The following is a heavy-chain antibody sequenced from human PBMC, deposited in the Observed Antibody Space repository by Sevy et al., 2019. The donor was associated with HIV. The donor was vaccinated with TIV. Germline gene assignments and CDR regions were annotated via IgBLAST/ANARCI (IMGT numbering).Heavy chain of an antibody. CDR2: ISSRSSHI. Sequence: GGSLRLSCGGSGFNISSASMNWVRQAPGKGLEWVSSISSRSSHIYYSDSVKGRFTVSRDNAKNSVYLQMNSLRAEDTAMYYCTRARGGVAASGDYWGQGTLVTVSS. CDR3: TRARGGVAASGDY. J-gene: IGHJ4*02. V-gene: IGHV3-21*06. D-gene: IGHD6-13*01. CDR1: GFNISSAS.